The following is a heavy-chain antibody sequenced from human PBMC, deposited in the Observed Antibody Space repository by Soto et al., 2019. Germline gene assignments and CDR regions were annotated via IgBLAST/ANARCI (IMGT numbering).Heavy chain of an antibody. CDR2: IIPIFGTA. V-gene: IGHV1-69*12. CDR3: ARVAAATTGEVFDY. D-gene: IGHD2-15*01. J-gene: IGHJ4*02. CDR1: GGTFSNYA. Sequence: QVQLVQSGAEVKKPGSSVKVSCKASGGTFSNYAISWVRQAPGQGLEWMGGIIPIFGTANYAQKFQGRVTITADESTSTAYMELSSLRSEDTAVYYCARVAAATTGEVFDYWGQGTLVTVSS.